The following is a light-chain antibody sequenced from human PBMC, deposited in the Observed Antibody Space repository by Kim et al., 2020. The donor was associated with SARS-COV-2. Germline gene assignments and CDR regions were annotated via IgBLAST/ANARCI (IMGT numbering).Light chain of an antibody. V-gene: IGLV4-69*01. CDR3: QTWTSGNVV. CDR2: INSDGSH. CDR1: TGHSRNA. Sequence: QLVLTQSPSASASLGAAVRLTCTLSTGHSRNAIAWHKQPPEKGPRFLMKINSDGSHIKGDGIPDRFSGSRSGAEGFLIISSLQSEDEGDYYCQTWTSGNVVFGGGTQLTVL. J-gene: IGLJ2*01.